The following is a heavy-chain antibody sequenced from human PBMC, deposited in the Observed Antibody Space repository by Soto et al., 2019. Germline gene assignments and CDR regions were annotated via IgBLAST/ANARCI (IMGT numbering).Heavy chain of an antibody. Sequence: QVQLQESGPGLVKPSQTLSLTCTVSGGSISSGGYYWSWIRQHPGKGLEWIGYIYYSGSTYYNPSLKSRVTISVDTSKNQFSLKLSSVTAADTAVYHCARDTYYDILTGPYGMDVWGQGTTVTFSS. V-gene: IGHV4-31*03. D-gene: IGHD3-9*01. CDR3: ARDTYYDILTGPYGMDV. CDR2: IYYSGST. CDR1: GGSISSGGYY. J-gene: IGHJ6*02.